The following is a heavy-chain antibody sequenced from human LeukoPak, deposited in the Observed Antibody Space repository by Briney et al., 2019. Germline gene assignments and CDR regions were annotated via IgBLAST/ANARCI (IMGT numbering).Heavy chain of an antibody. J-gene: IGHJ3*02. D-gene: IGHD3-22*01. CDR1: GGSISSGSYY. Sequence: SETLSLTCTVSGGSISSGSYYWSWIRQPAGKGLEWIGEINHSGSTNYNPSLKSRVTISVDTSKNQFSLKLSSVTAADTAVYYCARGRTWSITMIVVVPQAFDIWGQGTMVTVSS. CDR2: INHSGST. V-gene: IGHV4-61*10. CDR3: ARGRTWSITMIVVVPQAFDI.